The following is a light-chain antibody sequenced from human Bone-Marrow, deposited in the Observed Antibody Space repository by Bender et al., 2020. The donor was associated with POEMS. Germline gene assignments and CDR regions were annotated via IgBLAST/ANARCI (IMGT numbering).Light chain of an antibody. J-gene: IGLJ2*01. CDR3: SSYSSTSTLV. CDR1: SSDVGGYNY. V-gene: IGLV2-14*03. CDR2: DVS. Sequence: QSSLAQPASVSRSPAQSITISCTGTSSDVGGYNYVSWYQQHPGKAPKLIIYDVSHRPSGVSNRFSGSKSGNTASLTISGLQAEDEADYYCSSYSSTSTLVFGGGTKLTVL.